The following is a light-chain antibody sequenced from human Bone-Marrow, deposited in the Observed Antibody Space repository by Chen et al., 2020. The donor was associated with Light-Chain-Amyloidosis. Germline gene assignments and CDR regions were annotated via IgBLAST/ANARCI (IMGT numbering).Light chain of an antibody. CDR1: NIGDIN. CDR2: DDS. V-gene: IGLV3-21*02. Sequence: SYVLTQPPSVSVAPGQPAEITCGGDNIGDINVHWYQQRAGQAPVLVVYDDSDRPSGIPERFSGSNSGNTATLTISRVEAGDEADYYCQVWDSSVDHRVFGGGTKLTVL. J-gene: IGLJ3*02. CDR3: QVWDSSVDHRV.